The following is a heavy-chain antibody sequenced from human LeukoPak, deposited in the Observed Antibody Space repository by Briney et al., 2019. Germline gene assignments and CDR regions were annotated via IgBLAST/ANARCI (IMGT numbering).Heavy chain of an antibody. CDR3: ARDPGTVTYYFDS. D-gene: IGHD4-17*01. CDR2: INTDGTST. V-gene: IGHV3-74*01. Sequence: GGSLRLSCAASGFTFSSYWMHWVRQAPGKGLVGVSRINTDGTSTTYADSVKGRFTISRDNAKNTLYLQMNSLRAEDTAVYYCARDPGTVTYYFDSWGQGSLVTVSS. CDR1: GFTFSSYW. J-gene: IGHJ4*02.